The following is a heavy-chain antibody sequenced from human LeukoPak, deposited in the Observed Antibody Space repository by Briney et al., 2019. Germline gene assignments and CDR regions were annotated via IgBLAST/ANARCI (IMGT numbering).Heavy chain of an antibody. CDR1: GFTFSSYC. V-gene: IGHV3-64*01. Sequence: GGSLRLSCAASGFTFSSYCMHWVRQAPGKGLECVSAISSNGGSTYYANSVKGSFTISRDNSKNTLYLQMGSLRAEDMAVYYCASSNGPGSYYNNWFDRWGQGTLVTVSS. CDR3: ASSNGPGSYYNNWFDR. CDR2: ISSNGGST. J-gene: IGHJ5*02. D-gene: IGHD3-10*01.